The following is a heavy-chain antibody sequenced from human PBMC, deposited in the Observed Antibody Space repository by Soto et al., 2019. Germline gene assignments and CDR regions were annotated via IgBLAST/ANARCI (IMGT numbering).Heavy chain of an antibody. CDR3: ARGERLLWFGELLSVGNWFDP. Sequence: LSLTCAVYGGSFSGYYWSWIRQPPGKGLEWIGEINHSGSTNYNPSLKSRVTISVDTSKNQFSLKLSSVTAADTAVYYCARGERLLWFGELLSVGNWFDPWGQGTLVTVS. CDR1: GGSFSGYY. D-gene: IGHD3-10*01. CDR2: INHSGST. J-gene: IGHJ5*02. V-gene: IGHV4-34*01.